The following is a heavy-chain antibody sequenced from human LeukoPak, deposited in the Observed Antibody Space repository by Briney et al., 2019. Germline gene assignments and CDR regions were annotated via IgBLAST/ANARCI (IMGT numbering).Heavy chain of an antibody. CDR1: GGSISSGGSY. Sequence: SETLSLTCTVSGGSISSGGSYWSWIRQHPGKGLEWIGYIYYSGSTYYNPSLKSRVTISVDTSKNQFSLKLSSVTAADTAVYYCAREARGPNVRPPKYYFDYWGQGTLVTVSS. CDR2: IYYSGST. J-gene: IGHJ4*02. CDR3: AREARGPNVRPPKYYFDY. V-gene: IGHV4-31*03. D-gene: IGHD3-10*02.